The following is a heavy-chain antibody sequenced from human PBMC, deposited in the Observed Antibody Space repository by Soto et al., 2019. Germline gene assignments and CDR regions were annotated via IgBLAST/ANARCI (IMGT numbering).Heavy chain of an antibody. CDR3: ASDLIVVVPAGKERYFDY. CDR1: GYTFTSYG. Sequence: GASVKVSCKASGYTFTSYGISWVRQAPGQGLEWMGWISAYNGNTNYAQKLQGRVTMTTDTSTSTAYMELRSLRSDDTAVYYCASDLIVVVPAGKERYFDYWGQGTLVTVSS. CDR2: ISAYNGNT. J-gene: IGHJ4*02. V-gene: IGHV1-18*04. D-gene: IGHD2-2*01.